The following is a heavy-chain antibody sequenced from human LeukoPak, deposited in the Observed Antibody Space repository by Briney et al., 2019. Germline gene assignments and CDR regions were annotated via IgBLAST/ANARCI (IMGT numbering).Heavy chain of an antibody. CDR3: AKGDDILTGFDAFDI. J-gene: IGHJ3*02. D-gene: IGHD3-9*01. CDR1: GFTFTTYW. V-gene: IGHV3-7*01. Sequence: GGSLRLSCVASGFTFTTYWMTWVRQAPGKGLEWVANINQDGTEKYYADSVKGRFTISRDNSKNTLYLQMNSLRAEDTAVYYCAKGDDILTGFDAFDIWGQGTMVTVSS. CDR2: INQDGTEK.